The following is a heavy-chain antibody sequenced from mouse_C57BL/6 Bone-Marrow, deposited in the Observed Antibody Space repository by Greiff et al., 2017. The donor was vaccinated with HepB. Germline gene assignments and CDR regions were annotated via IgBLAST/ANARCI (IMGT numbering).Heavy chain of an antibody. CDR2: ISSGGSYT. D-gene: IGHD2-4*01. V-gene: IGHV5-6*01. J-gene: IGHJ3*01. CDR3: ASRLHGAWFAD. Sequence: EVQLVESGGDLVKPGGSLKLSCAASGFTFSSYGMSWVRQTPDKRLEWVATISSGGSYTYYPDSVKGRFTISRDNAKNTLYLQMSSLKSEDTAMYYCASRLHGAWFADWGQGTLVTVSA. CDR1: GFTFSSYG.